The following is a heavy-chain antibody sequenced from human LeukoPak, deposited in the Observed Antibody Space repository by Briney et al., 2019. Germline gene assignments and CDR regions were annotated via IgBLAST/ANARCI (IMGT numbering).Heavy chain of an antibody. V-gene: IGHV1-2*02. CDR2: INPNSGGT. D-gene: IGHD6-13*01. Sequence: ASVKVSCKASGYTFTGYYMHWVRQAPGQGLEWMGWINPNSGGTNYAKKFQGRVTMTRDTSISTAYMELSRLRSDDTAVYYCARDMEAAAGTAGAAAWGQGTLVTVSS. CDR1: GYTFTGYY. J-gene: IGHJ5*02. CDR3: ARDMEAAAGTAGAAA.